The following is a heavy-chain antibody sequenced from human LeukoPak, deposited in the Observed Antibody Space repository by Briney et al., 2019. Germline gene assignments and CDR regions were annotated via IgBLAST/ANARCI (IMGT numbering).Heavy chain of an antibody. CDR3: ARVGGSGSSWGDAFDI. CDR1: GFTFSSYS. J-gene: IGHJ3*02. CDR2: ISSSSSTI. Sequence: PGGSLRLSCAASGFTFSSYSMNWVRQAPGKGLEWVSYISSSSSTIYYADSVKGRFTISRDNAKNSLYLQMNSLRAEDTAVYYCARVGGSGSSWGDAFDIWGQGTMVTVSS. D-gene: IGHD3-10*01. V-gene: IGHV3-48*04.